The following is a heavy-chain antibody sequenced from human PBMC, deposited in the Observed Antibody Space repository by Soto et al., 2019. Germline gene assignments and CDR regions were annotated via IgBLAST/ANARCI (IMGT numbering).Heavy chain of an antibody. CDR3: ARDRGGDVGQFLFPDGFDL. CDR1: GFTFSSYE. V-gene: IGHV3-48*03. CDR2: IGGSGGTK. D-gene: IGHD3-10*01. Sequence: EEQLVESGGGLVQPGGSLRLSCAASGFTFSSYEMNWFRQAPGMGLEWISYIGGSGGTKYSADSVKGRFTISRDNAQNSLYLQMNSLRAEDTAVYYCARDRGGDVGQFLFPDGFDLWGQGTMVTVSS. J-gene: IGHJ3*01.